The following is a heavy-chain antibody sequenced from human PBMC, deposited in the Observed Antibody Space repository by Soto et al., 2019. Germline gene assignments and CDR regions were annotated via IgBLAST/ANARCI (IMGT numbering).Heavy chain of an antibody. CDR1: GGSFSGYY. V-gene: IGHV4-34*01. CDR3: ASQALNTAIFDY. J-gene: IGHJ4*02. D-gene: IGHD5-18*01. CDR2: ISHSGST. Sequence: SETLSLTCAVYGGSFSGYYWSWIRQPPGKGLEWIGEISHSGSTNYNPSLKSRVTISVDTSKKQFSLKLNSLTAADTAVYYCASQALNTAIFDYWGRGTLVTVSS.